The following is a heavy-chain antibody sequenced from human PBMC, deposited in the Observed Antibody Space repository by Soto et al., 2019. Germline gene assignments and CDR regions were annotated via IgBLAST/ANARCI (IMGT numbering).Heavy chain of an antibody. CDR1: GGSFSGHF. Sequence: QEHLQQWGAGLLKPTETLSLTCAVYGGSFSGHFWSWIRQSPGKGLEWIGEINQGGRTNCNPSLMRRVTMSRHTSSIPSSLLLSSVTAADTGISNCARSQRLSRWFGPWGQGAPVTVAS. CDR3: ARSQRLSRWFGP. J-gene: IGHJ5*02. CDR2: INQGGRT. V-gene: IGHV4-34*01.